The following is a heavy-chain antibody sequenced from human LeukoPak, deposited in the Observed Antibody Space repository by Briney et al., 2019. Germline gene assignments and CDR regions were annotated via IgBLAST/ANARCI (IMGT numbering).Heavy chain of an antibody. CDR2: IYNDGNT. V-gene: IGHV3-53*01. CDR1: GFTVSTNH. Sequence: GGSLRLSCAVSGFTVSTNHMSWVRQAPGRGLEWVSVIYNDGNTYYTDSVKGRYTISRDNSKNTVFLQMNSLRVEDTTVYYCARDREVVTAKAQMDVWGKGTTVTVSS. D-gene: IGHD2-21*02. CDR3: ARDREVVTAKAQMDV. J-gene: IGHJ6*03.